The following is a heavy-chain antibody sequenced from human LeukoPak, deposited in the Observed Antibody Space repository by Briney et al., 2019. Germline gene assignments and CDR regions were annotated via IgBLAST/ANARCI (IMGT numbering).Heavy chain of an antibody. CDR2: IYSSGST. D-gene: IGHD4-11*01. J-gene: IGHJ4*02. CDR3: ARHYPPDYTLDY. Sequence: SETLSLTCTVSGGSISGYYWSWIRQPPGKRLEWIGYIYSSGSTNYNPSLKSRVTISVDTSKNQFSLSLSSVTAADTAVYYCARHYPPDYTLDYWGQGTLVTVSS. V-gene: IGHV4-59*08. CDR1: GGSISGYY.